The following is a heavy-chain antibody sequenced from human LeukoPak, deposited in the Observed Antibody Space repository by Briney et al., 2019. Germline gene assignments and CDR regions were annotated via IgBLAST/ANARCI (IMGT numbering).Heavy chain of an antibody. CDR2: IYHSGST. J-gene: IGHJ4*02. V-gene: IGHV4-38-2*02. D-gene: IGHD3-22*01. CDR1: GYSISSGYY. CDR3: ARDRPTYYYDSSGMVYFDY. Sequence: SETLSLTCTVSGYSISSGYYWGWIRQPPGKGLEWIGSIYHSGSTYYNTSLKSRVTISVDTSKNQFSLKLSSVTAADTAVYFCARDRPTYYYDSSGMVYFDYWGQGTLSPSPQ.